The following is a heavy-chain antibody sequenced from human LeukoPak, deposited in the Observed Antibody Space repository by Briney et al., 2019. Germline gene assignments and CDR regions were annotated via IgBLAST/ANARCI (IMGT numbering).Heavy chain of an antibody. D-gene: IGHD6-13*01. J-gene: IGHJ4*02. CDR3: AKGTGRSSWYNIYFDY. CDR2: ISGSGGST. Sequence: PGGSLRLSCAASGFTFSSYAMRWVRQAPGKGLEWVSAISGSGGSTNYADSVKGRFTISRDNSKNTLYLQMNSLRAEDTAVYYCAKGTGRSSWYNIYFDYWGQGTLVTVSS. CDR1: GFTFSSYA. V-gene: IGHV3-23*01.